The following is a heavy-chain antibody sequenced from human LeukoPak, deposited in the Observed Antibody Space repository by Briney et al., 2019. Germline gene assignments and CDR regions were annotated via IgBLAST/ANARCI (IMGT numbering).Heavy chain of an antibody. J-gene: IGHJ4*02. D-gene: IGHD3-10*01. CDR3: ARSHGSGSYYNLNDY. CDR2: IYTSEST. Sequence: SETLSLTCSVSGGSISSSNYYWSWIRQPAGKGLEWIGRIYTSESTNYNPSLKSRVTISVDTSRNQFSLKLSSVTAADTAVYYCARSHGSGSYYNLNDYWGQGTLVTVSS. CDR1: GGSISSSNYY. V-gene: IGHV4-61*02.